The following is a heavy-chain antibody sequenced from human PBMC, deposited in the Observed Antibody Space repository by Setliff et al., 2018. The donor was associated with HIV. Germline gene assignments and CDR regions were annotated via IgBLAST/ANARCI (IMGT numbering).Heavy chain of an antibody. V-gene: IGHV4-34*08. CDR3: NIYYYYYMDV. CDR2: INHSGST. CDR1: GFTFSNAW. J-gene: IGHJ6*03. Sequence: GALRLSCAASGFTFSNAWMNWVRQAPGKGLEWIGEINHSGSTNYNPSLKSRVTISVDTSKNQFSLKLSSVTAADTAVYYCNIYYYYYMDVWGKGTTVTVSS.